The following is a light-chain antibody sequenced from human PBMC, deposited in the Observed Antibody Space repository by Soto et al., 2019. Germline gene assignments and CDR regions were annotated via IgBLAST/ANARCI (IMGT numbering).Light chain of an antibody. CDR3: QQSYXTPEWT. Sequence: DIQMTQSPSSLSASVGDRVTITCRASQSISSYLNWYQQKPGKAPKLLIYAASSLQSGVPSRFSGSGSGTDFTLTISSLQPEDFATYYCQQSYXTPEWTFGQGTKVDXK. V-gene: IGKV1-39*01. J-gene: IGKJ1*01. CDR1: QSISSY. CDR2: AAS.